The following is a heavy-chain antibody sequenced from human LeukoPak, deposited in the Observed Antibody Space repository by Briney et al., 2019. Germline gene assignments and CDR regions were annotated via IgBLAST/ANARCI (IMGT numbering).Heavy chain of an antibody. D-gene: IGHD1-1*01. CDR2: ISSSSYI. V-gene: IGHV3-21*01. Sequence: PGGSLRLSCAASGFTFSSYSMNWVRQAPGKGLEWVSSISSSSYIYYADSVKGRFTISRDNAKNSLYLQMNSPRAEDTAVYYCARGDWNDAFDYWGQGTLVTVSS. CDR1: GFTFSSYS. CDR3: ARGDWNDAFDY. J-gene: IGHJ4*02.